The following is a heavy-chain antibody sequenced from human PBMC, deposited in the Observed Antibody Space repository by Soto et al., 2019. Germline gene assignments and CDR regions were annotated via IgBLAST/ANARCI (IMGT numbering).Heavy chain of an antibody. CDR2: ISYDGSNK. CDR1: GFIFSSYG. CDR3: AKEVWSGPMDV. J-gene: IGHJ6*02. D-gene: IGHD3-3*01. V-gene: IGHV3-30*18. Sequence: HPGGSLRLSCAASGFIFSSYGMHWVRQAPGKGLEWVAVISYDGSNKYYADSVKGRFTISRDNSKNTLYLQMNSLRAEDTAVYYCAKEVWSGPMDVWGQGTTVTVSS.